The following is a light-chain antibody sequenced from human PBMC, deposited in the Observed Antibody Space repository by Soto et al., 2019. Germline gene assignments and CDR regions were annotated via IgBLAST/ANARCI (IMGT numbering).Light chain of an antibody. CDR1: QSVSSD. CDR2: GAS. V-gene: IGKV3-15*01. CDR3: QQYTIWPLT. Sequence: ESVMTQFPATLSVSSGERVTLSCRASQSVSSDLAWFQQKPGQAPRLLIYGASTRVTGIPARFSGSGSGTEFSLTISSLQSEDFAVYYCQQYTIWPLTFGGGTKV. J-gene: IGKJ4*01.